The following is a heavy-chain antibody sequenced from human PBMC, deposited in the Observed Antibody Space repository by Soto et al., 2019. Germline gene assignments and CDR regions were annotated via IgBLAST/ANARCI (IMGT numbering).Heavy chain of an antibody. CDR1: GGTFSSYA. D-gene: IGHD6-19*01. CDR2: IIPIFGTA. J-gene: IGHJ4*02. Sequence: SVKVSCKASGGTFSSYAISWVRQAPGQGLEWMGGIIPIFGTANYAQNFQGRVTIAADESTNTAYMELSSLRSEDTAVYYCARDLGSGCYNYWRQGTLVTVPS. CDR3: ARDLGSGCYNY. V-gene: IGHV1-69*13.